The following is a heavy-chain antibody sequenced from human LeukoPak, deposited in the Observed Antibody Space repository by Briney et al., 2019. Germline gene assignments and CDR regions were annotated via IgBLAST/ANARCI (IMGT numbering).Heavy chain of an antibody. J-gene: IGHJ2*01. V-gene: IGHV1-46*01. D-gene: IGHD1-14*01. CDR2: INASGGST. CDR1: LYIHLKYF. Sequence: VNESFQASLYIHLKYFMHWVGPPPCRGREWMGIINASGGSTSYEQKFQGRVTMTRDMSTSTVYMELSSLRSEDTAVYYCAAEPDGYLDLWGRGTLVTVSS. CDR3: AAEPDGYLDL.